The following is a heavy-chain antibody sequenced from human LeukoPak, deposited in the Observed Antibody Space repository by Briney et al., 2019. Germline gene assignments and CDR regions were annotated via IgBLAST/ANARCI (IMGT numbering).Heavy chain of an antibody. CDR1: GFTVSSNS. Sequence: PGGSLRLSCTVSGFTVSSNSWSWVRQAPGKGLEWVSFIYSGGKTHSSDSVKGRFTISRDNSKNTLYLQMSSLRAEDTAIYYCARQAGEYSHPYDYWGQGTLVTVSS. CDR2: IYSGGKT. J-gene: IGHJ4*02. D-gene: IGHD2-15*01. CDR3: ARQAGEYSHPYDY. V-gene: IGHV3-53*01.